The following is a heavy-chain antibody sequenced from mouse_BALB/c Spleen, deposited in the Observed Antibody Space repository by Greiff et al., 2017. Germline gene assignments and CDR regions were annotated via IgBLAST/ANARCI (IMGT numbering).Heavy chain of an antibody. CDR3: TRGLGYYAMDY. Sequence: VQLQQSGAELARPGASVKLSCKASGYTFTSYWMQWVKQRPGQGLEWIGAIYPGDGDTRYTQKFKGKATLTADKSSSTAYMELSSLTNEDSAVYYCTRGLGYYAMDYWGQGTSVTVSS. CDR1: GYTFTSYW. V-gene: IGHV1-87*01. CDR2: IYPGDGDT. D-gene: IGHD4-1*01. J-gene: IGHJ4*01.